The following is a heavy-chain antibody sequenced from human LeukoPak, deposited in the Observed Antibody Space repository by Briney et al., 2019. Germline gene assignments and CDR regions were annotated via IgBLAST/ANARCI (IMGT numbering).Heavy chain of an antibody. V-gene: IGHV3-48*02. D-gene: IGHD3-3*01. CDR3: ARESAYAFWY. CDR2: ISSTSSTM. J-gene: IGHJ4*02. CDR1: GFTFSSYS. Sequence: GGSLRLSCAASGFTFSSYSMNWVRQAPGKGLEWVSYISSTSSTMYYADSVKGRFTISRDNAKDSLYLQMNSLRDEDTAVYYCARESAYAFWYWGQGTLVAVSS.